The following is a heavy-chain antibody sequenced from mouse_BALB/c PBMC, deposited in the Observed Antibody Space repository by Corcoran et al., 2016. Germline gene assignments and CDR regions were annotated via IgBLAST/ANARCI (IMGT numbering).Heavy chain of an antibody. CDR2: INTDTGEP. CDR1: GYTFTNYG. D-gene: IGHD1-1*01. J-gene: IGHJ1*01. V-gene: IGHV9-3-1*01. Sequence: QIQLVQSGPELKKPGETVKISCKASGYTFTNYGMNWVKQAPGKGLKWMGWINTDTGEPTYADDFKGRFAFSLETSASTAYLQINNLKNEDTATYFCARFELYYGSSYWYFDVWGAGTTVTVSS. CDR3: ARFELYYGSSYWYFDV.